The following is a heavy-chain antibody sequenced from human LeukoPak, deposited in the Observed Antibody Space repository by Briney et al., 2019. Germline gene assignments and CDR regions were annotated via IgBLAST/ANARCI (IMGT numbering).Heavy chain of an antibody. V-gene: IGHV3-74*01. CDR2: INTNGSST. CDR3: TRVGYCATTSCRTAFDI. J-gene: IGHJ3*02. Sequence: GSLRLSCAVSGFTFSTYWMHWVRQVAGKGLVWVSRINTNGSSTSYADSVKGRFTISRDNAKNTLYLQMNSLRAEDTAVYHCTRVGYCATTSCRTAFDIWGQGTMVTVSS. CDR1: GFTFSTYW. D-gene: IGHD2-2*01.